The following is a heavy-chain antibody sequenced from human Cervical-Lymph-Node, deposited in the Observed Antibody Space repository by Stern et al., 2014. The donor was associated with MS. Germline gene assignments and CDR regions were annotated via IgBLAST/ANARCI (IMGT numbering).Heavy chain of an antibody. J-gene: IGHJ3*02. CDR3: ARGGSTDAFDI. V-gene: IGHV7-4-1*02. D-gene: IGHD1-26*01. Sequence: QVKLVQSGSELKKPGASVKVSCKTSGYTFTIYAMNWVRQAPGQGLEWMGWINTNTGNTKDAQVVTGRFVFSLATSVSTGYLHMNSLKAEDTAVYYCARGGSTDAFDIWGQGTMVTVSS. CDR2: INTNTGNT. CDR1: GYTFTIYA.